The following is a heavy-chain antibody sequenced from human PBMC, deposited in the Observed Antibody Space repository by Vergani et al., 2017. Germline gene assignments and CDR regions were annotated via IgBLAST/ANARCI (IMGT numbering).Heavy chain of an antibody. V-gene: IGHV3-48*01. D-gene: IGHD6-13*01. CDR3: ARTGGGSSWTYYYYYYMDV. J-gene: IGHJ6*03. Sequence: EVQLVESGGGLVQPGRSLRLSCAASGFTFSSYSMNWVRQAPGKGLEWVSYISSSSSTIYYADSVKGRFTISRDNAKNSLYLQMNSLRAEDTAVYYCARTGGGSSWTYYYYYYMDVWGKGTTVTVSS. CDR1: GFTFSSYS. CDR2: ISSSSSTI.